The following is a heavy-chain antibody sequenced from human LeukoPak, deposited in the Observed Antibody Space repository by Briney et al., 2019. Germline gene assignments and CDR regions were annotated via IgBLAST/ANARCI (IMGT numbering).Heavy chain of an antibody. D-gene: IGHD2-15*01. CDR1: GFTFSTYW. CDR3: ARGSYSFDS. CDR2: INSDGTSI. Sequence: PGGSLRLSCAASGFTFSTYWMHWVRQVPGKGLVWVSRINSDGTSISYADSVKGRFTISRDNAKNTLYLQLDSLRAEDTAVYSCARGSYSFDSWGHGTLVTVSS. J-gene: IGHJ4*01. V-gene: IGHV3-74*01.